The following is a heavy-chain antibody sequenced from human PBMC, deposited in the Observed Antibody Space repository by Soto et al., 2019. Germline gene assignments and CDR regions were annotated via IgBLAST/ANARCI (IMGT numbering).Heavy chain of an antibody. Sequence: QVQLVQSGAEVKKPGSSVKVSCKASGGTFSSYAISWVRQAPGQGLEWMGGIIPIFGTANYAQKFQGRVTITADEATSKAYMELSSMRSEDTAVYYCARAYYGDKYFDYWGQGTLVTVSS. V-gene: IGHV1-69*01. D-gene: IGHD4-17*01. J-gene: IGHJ4*02. CDR2: IIPIFGTA. CDR1: GGTFSSYA. CDR3: ARAYYGDKYFDY.